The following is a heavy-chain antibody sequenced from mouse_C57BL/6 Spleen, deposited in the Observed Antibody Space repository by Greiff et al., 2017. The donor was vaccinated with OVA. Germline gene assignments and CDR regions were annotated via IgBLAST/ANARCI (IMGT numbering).Heavy chain of an antibody. CDR3: ARSGTTVVATEGYYAMDY. CDR2: IYPGDGDT. CDR1: GYAFSSYW. D-gene: IGHD1-1*01. V-gene: IGHV1-80*01. J-gene: IGHJ4*01. Sequence: LQQSGAELVKPGASVKISCKASGYAFSSYWMNWVKQRPGKGLEWIGQIYPGDGDTNYNGKFKGKATLTADKSSSTAYMQLSSLTSEDSAVYFCARSGTTVVATEGYYAMDYWGQGTSVTVSS.